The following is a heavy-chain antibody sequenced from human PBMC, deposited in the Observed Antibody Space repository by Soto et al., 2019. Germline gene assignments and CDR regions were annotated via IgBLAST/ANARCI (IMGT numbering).Heavy chain of an antibody. Sequence: QVQLQESGPGLVKPSETLSLTCTVPGGSVSIGTYYWSWIRQPPGKGLEWIGFIHYSGSTNYKPSLTSRVTMSLDTSKNQFSLKLTSVNAADTAVYYCTRGGDAYKNGHWGQGTLVTVSS. J-gene: IGHJ4*02. CDR1: GGSVSIGTYY. CDR2: IHYSGST. V-gene: IGHV4-61*01. CDR3: TRGGDAYKNGH. D-gene: IGHD2-21*01.